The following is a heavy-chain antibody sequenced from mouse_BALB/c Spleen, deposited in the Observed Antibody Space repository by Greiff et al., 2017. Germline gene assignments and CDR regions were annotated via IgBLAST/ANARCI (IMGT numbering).Heavy chain of an antibody. Sequence: EVQRVESGGGLVQPGGSRKLSCAASGFTFSSFGMHWVRQAPEKGLEWVAYISSGSSTIYYADTVKGRFTISRDNPKNTLFLQMTSLRSEDTAMYYCASLWGRGYWGQGTTLTVSS. D-gene: IGHD6-1*01. J-gene: IGHJ2*01. CDR2: ISSGSSTI. CDR3: ASLWGRGY. V-gene: IGHV5-17*02. CDR1: GFTFSSFG.